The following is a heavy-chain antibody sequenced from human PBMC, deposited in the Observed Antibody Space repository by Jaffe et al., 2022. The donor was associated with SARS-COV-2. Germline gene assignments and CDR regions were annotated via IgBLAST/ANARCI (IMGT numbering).Heavy chain of an antibody. V-gene: IGHV4-34*01. D-gene: IGHD6-13*01. J-gene: IGHJ5*02. CDR1: GGSFSGYY. CDR2: INHSGST. Sequence: QVQLQQWGAGLLKPSETLSLTCAVYGGSFSGYYWSWIRQPPGKGLEWIGEINHSGSTNYNPSLKSRVTISVDTSKNQFSLKLSSVTAADTAVYYCARGWQQQLVQGVTSRRGNWFDPWGQGTLVTVSS. CDR3: ARGWQQQLVQGVTSRRGNWFDP.